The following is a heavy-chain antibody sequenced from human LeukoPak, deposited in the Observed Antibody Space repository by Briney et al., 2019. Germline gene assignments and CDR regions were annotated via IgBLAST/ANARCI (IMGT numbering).Heavy chain of an antibody. CDR2: IYSGGST. D-gene: IGHD3-10*01. Sequence: PGGSLRLSCAVSGFTVSSNYMSWVRQAPGKGLEWVSVIYSGGSTYYADSVKGRFTISRDNSKNTLYLQMNSLRAEDTAVYYCARGQGHYYGSGSYLWAHFDYWGQGTLVTVSS. V-gene: IGHV3-66*01. CDR3: ARGQGHYYGSGSYLWAHFDY. CDR1: GFTVSSNY. J-gene: IGHJ4*02.